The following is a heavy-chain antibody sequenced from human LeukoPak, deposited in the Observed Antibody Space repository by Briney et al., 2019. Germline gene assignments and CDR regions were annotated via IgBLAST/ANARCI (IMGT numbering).Heavy chain of an antibody. D-gene: IGHD2-15*01. Sequence: PSETLSLTCAVYGGSFSGYHWSWIRQPPGKGLEWIGEINHSGSTNYNPSLKSRVTISVDTSKNQFSLKLSSVTAADTAVYYCARARYCSGGSCFPRYWFDPWGQGTLVTVSS. CDR3: ARARYCSGGSCFPRYWFDP. J-gene: IGHJ5*02. CDR2: INHSGST. V-gene: IGHV4-34*01. CDR1: GGSFSGYH.